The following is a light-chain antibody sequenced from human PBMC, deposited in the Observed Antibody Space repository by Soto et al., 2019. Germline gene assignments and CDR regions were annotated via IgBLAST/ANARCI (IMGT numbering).Light chain of an antibody. CDR1: SSDVGAYNY. J-gene: IGLJ1*01. CDR3: SSYTSSSTPYV. Sequence: QSALTQPASVSGSPGQSIAISCTGTSSDVGAYNYVSWYQQYPGKAPKVMIFDVSNRPSGVSNRFSGSKSGNTASLTISGLQAEDEADYYCSSYTSSSTPYVFGAGTKVTVL. CDR2: DVS. V-gene: IGLV2-14*01.